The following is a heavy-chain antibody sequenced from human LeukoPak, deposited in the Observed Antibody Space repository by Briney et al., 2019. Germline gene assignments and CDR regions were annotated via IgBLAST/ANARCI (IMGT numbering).Heavy chain of an antibody. CDR3: ATSGYCSSTSCYVYYYYGMDV. Sequence: SETLSLTCSVSGGSVSNYYWSWIRQPPGKGLEWIGYVYYTGSTNYNPSLKSRVTMFEDKSKNQFSLRLYSVTVADTAVYYCATSGYCSSTSCYVYYYYGMDVWGQGTTVTVSS. J-gene: IGHJ6*02. CDR1: GGSVSNYY. D-gene: IGHD2-2*01. CDR2: VYYTGST. V-gene: IGHV4-59*08.